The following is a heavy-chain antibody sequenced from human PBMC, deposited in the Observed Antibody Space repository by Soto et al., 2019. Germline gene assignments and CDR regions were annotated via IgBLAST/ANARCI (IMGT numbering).Heavy chain of an antibody. CDR3: ARGGGNWNANFDY. CDR2: INSYNNGNT. V-gene: IGHV1-18*01. J-gene: IGHJ4*02. D-gene: IGHD1-1*01. CDR1: GYTFTSYG. Sequence: QVQLVQSGAEVKKPGASVKVSCKASGYTFTSYGISWVRQAPGQGLEWMGWINSYNNGNTNYAQKLQGRVTMTTDPSTSTAYMELRSLTSDDTAVYYCARGGGNWNANFDYWGQGTLVTVSS.